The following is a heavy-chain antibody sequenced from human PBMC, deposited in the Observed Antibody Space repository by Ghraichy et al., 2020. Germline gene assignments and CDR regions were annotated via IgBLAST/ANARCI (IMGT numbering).Heavy chain of an antibody. CDR2: ISSSGNTI. CDR3: AREESRIDY. J-gene: IGHJ4*02. V-gene: IGHV3-11*01. Sequence: GGSLRLSCAASGFTFSDYYMNWIRQAPGKGLEWVSYISSSGNTIYYADSVKGRFTISRDNAKNSLYLQMNSLRAEDTAVYYCAREESRIDYWGQGTLVTVSS. D-gene: IGHD1-14*01. CDR1: GFTFSDYY.